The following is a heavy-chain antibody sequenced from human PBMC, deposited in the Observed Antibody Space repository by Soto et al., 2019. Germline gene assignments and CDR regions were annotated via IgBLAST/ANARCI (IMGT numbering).Heavy chain of an antibody. J-gene: IGHJ4*02. D-gene: IGHD2-2*01. V-gene: IGHV3-23*01. CDR1: GYTLTELS. Sequence: ASVKVSCKVSGYTLTELSMNWVRHSPGKGLEWISGISGSGSSTHDADSVQGRFIISRDNSNGTLYLQMDSLRADDSAVYYCAKGRRVGISSPLDLWGQGTPVTVSS. CDR2: ISGSGSST. CDR3: AKGRRVGISSPLDL.